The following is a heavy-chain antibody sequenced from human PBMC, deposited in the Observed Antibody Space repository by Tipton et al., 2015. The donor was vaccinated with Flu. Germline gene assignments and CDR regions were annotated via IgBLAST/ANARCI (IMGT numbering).Heavy chain of an antibody. D-gene: IGHD4-17*01. CDR2: IWYDGSNK. CDR1: GFTFSSYG. Sequence: SLRLSCAASGFTFSSYGMHWVRQAPGKGLEWVAVIWYDGSNKYYADSVKGRFTISRDSSKNTLYLQMNSLRAEDTAVYYCASAPPPDGDYFDYWGQGTLVTVSS. CDR3: ASAPPPDGDYFDY. V-gene: IGHV3-33*01. J-gene: IGHJ4*02.